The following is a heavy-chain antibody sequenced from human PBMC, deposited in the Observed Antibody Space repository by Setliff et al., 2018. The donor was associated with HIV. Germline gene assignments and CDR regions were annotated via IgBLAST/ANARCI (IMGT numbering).Heavy chain of an antibody. CDR1: GGIFVHHA. D-gene: IGHD3-3*01. CDR2: IVPLIDTA. CDR3: ARVRSGQALDL. V-gene: IGHV1-69*06. Sequence: SVKVSCKTSGGIFVHHAISWVRQAPGQGLEWMGGIVPLIDTASNAQKFQGRVTITADKSTSTVYMDLSSLTSEDTAVYYCARVRSGQALDLWGQGTLVTVSS. J-gene: IGHJ5*02.